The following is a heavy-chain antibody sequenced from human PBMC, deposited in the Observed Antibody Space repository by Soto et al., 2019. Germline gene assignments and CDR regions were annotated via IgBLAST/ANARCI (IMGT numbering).Heavy chain of an antibody. V-gene: IGHV1-46*01. J-gene: IGHJ6*02. D-gene: IGHD3-3*01. CDR3: ARDWVTIFGVVLDYYYGMDV. CDR1: GYTFTSYY. CDR2: INPSGGST. Sequence: GASVKVSCKASGYTFTSYYMHWVRQAPGQGLEWMGIINPSGGSTSYAQKFQGRGTMTRDTSTSTVYMELSSLRSEDTAVYYCARDWVTIFGVVLDYYYGMDVWGQGTTVTVSS.